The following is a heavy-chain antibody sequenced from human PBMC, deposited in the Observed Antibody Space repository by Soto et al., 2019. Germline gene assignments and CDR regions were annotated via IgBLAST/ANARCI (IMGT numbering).Heavy chain of an antibody. Sequence: PVEYRILSCAASGFTFSSYSMNWVRQAPGKGLEWVSYISSSSSTIYYADSVKGRFTISRDNAKNSLYLQMNSLRDEDTAVYYCARGFLRDYYYYGMDVWGQGTTVTVSS. CDR1: GFTFSSYS. CDR3: ARGFLRDYYYYGMDV. D-gene: IGHD3-16*01. CDR2: ISSSSSTI. V-gene: IGHV3-48*02. J-gene: IGHJ6*02.